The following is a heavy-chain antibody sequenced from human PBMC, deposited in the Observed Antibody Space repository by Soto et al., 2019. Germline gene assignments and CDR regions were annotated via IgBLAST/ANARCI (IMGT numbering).Heavy chain of an antibody. CDR3: GRADEYSRSLTSFDY. CDR2: ISSSSSYI. Sequence: GGSLRLSCAASGFTFSSYSMNWVRQAPGKGLEWVSSISSSSSYIYYADSVKGRFTISRDNAKNSLYLQMNSLRAEDTAVYYCGRADEYSRSLTSFDYWGQGTLVTVSS. J-gene: IGHJ4*02. CDR1: GFTFSSYS. D-gene: IGHD6-6*01. V-gene: IGHV3-21*01.